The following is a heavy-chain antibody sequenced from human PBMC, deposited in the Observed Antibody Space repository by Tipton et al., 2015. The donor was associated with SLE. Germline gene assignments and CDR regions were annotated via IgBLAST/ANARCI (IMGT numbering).Heavy chain of an antibody. V-gene: IGHV3-11*01. CDR3: AVAARPPYYYYYMDV. Sequence: SLRLSCAASGFTFSDYYMSWIRQAPGKGLEWVSYISSSGSTIYYADSVKGRFTISRDNAKNSLYLQMNSLRAEDTAAYYCAVAARPPYYYYYMDVWGKGTTVTVSS. CDR1: GFTFSDYY. D-gene: IGHD6-6*01. CDR2: ISSSGSTI. J-gene: IGHJ6*03.